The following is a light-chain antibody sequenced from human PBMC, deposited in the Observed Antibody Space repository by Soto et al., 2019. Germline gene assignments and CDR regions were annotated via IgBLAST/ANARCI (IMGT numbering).Light chain of an antibody. CDR3: SSWTRTTTPWV. CDR2: EVN. Sequence: QSALTQPASVSGSPGQSITISCTGTSSDIGDYNHVSWYQKNPGKAPKLMIYEVNNRPSGVSNRFSGSKSGNTASLTISGLQAEDEGDYYCSSWTRTTTPWVFGGGTKLTVL. V-gene: IGLV2-14*01. J-gene: IGLJ3*02. CDR1: SSDIGDYNH.